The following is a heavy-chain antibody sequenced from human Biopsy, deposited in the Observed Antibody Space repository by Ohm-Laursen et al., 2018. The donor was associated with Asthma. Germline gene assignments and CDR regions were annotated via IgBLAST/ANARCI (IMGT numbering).Heavy chain of an antibody. CDR3: AREGITGTTAWFDP. CDR1: GYTFTGYS. D-gene: IGHD1-7*01. CDR2: INPNSGGT. V-gene: IGHV1-2*06. Sequence: ATVKISCKASGYTFTGYSMHWVRQAPGQGLEWMGRINPNSGGTNYAQKFQGRVTMTRDTSISTAYMELSRLRSDDTAVYYCAREGITGTTAWFDPWGQGTLVTVSS. J-gene: IGHJ5*02.